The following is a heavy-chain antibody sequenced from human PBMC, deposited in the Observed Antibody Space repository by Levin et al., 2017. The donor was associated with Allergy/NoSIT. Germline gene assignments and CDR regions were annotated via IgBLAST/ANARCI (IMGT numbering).Heavy chain of an antibody. Sequence: ASVKVSCKASGYTFTSYYMHWVRQAPGQGLEWMGIINPSGGSTSYAQKFQGRVTMTRDTSTSTVYMELSSLRSEDTAVYYCARDRVSIVVVPAATLGGDYYYYYYYGMDVWGQGTTVTVSS. D-gene: IGHD2-2*01. CDR2: INPSGGST. V-gene: IGHV1-46*01. J-gene: IGHJ6*02. CDR3: ARDRVSIVVVPAATLGGDYYYYYYYGMDV. CDR1: GYTFTSYY.